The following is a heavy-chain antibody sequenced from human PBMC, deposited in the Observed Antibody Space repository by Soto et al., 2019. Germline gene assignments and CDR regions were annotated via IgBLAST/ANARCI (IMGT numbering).Heavy chain of an antibody. CDR2: IYYSGST. CDR1: GGSISSSSYY. D-gene: IGHD2-15*01. V-gene: IGHV4-39*01. CDR3: ATQVAATPSFDY. J-gene: IGHJ4*02. Sequence: QLQLQESGPGLVKPSETLSLTCTVSGGSISSSSYYWGWIRQPPGKGLEWIGSIYYSGSTYYNPSLKSRVTISVDTSKNQFSLKLSSVTAADTAVYYCATQVAATPSFDYWGQGTLVTVSS.